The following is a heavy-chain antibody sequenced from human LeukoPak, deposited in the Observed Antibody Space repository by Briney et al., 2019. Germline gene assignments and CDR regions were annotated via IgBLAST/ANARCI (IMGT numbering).Heavy chain of an antibody. CDR2: IYYSGST. V-gene: IGHV4-31*03. Sequence: PSQTLSLTCTVSGGSISSGGYYWSWIRQHPGRGVEWIGYIYYSGSTYYNPSLKSRVTISVDTSKNQFSLKLSSVTAADTAVYYCARAYGDYYWCFDLWGRGTLVTVSS. D-gene: IGHD4-17*01. J-gene: IGHJ2*01. CDR1: GGSISSGGYY. CDR3: ARAYGDYYWCFDL.